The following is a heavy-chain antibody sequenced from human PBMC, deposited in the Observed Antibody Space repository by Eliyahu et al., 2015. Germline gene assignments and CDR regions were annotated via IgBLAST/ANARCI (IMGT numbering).Heavy chain of an antibody. J-gene: IGHJ6*04. CDR2: INHSGST. D-gene: IGHD3-3*01. CDR3: ASSRGVTIFGVGLFRDV. CDR1: GGSFXCXY. V-gene: IGHV4-34*01. Sequence: QVQLQQWGAGLLKPSETLSLTCAVYGGSFXCXYWXWIRQPPGKGXEWIGEINHSGSTNYNPXLKSRVTISVDTSKNQFSLKLSSVTAADTAVYYCASSRGVTIFGVGLFRDVWGKGTTVTVSS.